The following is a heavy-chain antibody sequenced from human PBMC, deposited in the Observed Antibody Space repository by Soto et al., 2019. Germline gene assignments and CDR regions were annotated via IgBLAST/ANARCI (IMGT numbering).Heavy chain of an antibody. CDR2: ISSSSSAI. V-gene: IGHV3-48*02. CDR1: GFTISSYN. CDR3: ARPRGYSYVLPDY. Sequence: GGSLILSCAASGFTISSYNMNWASKTPGKGLEWVSYISSSSSAIYYADSVKGRFTISRDNAKNSLYLQMNSLRDEDTAVYYCARPRGYSYVLPDYWGQGTLVTVSS. D-gene: IGHD5-18*01. J-gene: IGHJ4*02.